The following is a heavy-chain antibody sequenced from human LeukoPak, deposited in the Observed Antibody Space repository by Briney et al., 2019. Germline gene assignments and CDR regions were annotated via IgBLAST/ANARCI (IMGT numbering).Heavy chain of an antibody. D-gene: IGHD5-18*01. CDR1: GFTFSSYA. J-gene: IGHJ4*02. Sequence: GGSLRLPCAGSGFTFSSYAMSWVRQAPGKGLEWVSAISGSGGDRYYADSVKGRFTISRDNSKNTLYLQMNSLRAEDTAVYYCARDSRGYSYGSRPVLDYWGQGTLVTVSS. CDR2: ISGSGGDR. CDR3: ARDSRGYSYGSRPVLDY. V-gene: IGHV3-23*01.